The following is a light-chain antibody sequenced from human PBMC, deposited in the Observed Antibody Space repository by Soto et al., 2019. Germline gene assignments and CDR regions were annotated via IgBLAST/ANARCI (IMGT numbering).Light chain of an antibody. J-gene: IGKJ1*01. Sequence: DIQMTQFPSTLSASVGDRVTITCRASQSISNRLAWFQQKSGEAPNLLIHKASSLESGFPSRFSGSGSGTEFTLTIRSLQPDDFATYYCQQYNTYSWTFGQGTKVEIK. V-gene: IGKV1-5*03. CDR1: QSISNR. CDR2: KAS. CDR3: QQYNTYSWT.